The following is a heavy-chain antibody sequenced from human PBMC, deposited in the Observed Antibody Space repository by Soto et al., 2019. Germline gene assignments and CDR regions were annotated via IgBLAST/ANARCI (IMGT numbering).Heavy chain of an antibody. Sequence: SETLSLTCIVSGGSINNSDLFWVWIRQPPGKGLEKIVLISHHENTYYTPYHQRRVAISVDMSKNQFTLRLKPVPAADTAVYYCARLFDYSSSSVLISEAFDYWGQGTLVTVSS. D-gene: IGHD6-6*01. CDR1: GGSINNSDLF. V-gene: IGHV4-39*01. J-gene: IGHJ4*02. CDR3: ARLFDYSSSSVLISEAFDY. CDR2: ISHHENT.